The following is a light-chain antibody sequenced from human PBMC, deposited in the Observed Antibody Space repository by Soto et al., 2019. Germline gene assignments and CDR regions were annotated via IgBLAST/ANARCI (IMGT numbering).Light chain of an antibody. V-gene: IGKV3-20*01. Sequence: EIVLTQSPGTLSLSPGERATLSCRASQSVSNNYLAWYQQKPGQAPRLLIYGASNRATGIPDRFSGSGSGTDFTLNISRLEPEDFEVYYCQQYCTSGTFGQGTKVEIK. CDR1: QSVSNNY. CDR2: GAS. J-gene: IGKJ1*01. CDR3: QQYCTSGT.